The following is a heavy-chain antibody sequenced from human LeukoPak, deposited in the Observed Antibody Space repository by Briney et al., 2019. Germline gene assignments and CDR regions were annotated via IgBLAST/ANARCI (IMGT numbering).Heavy chain of an antibody. CDR3: ARSGYSYGYVTWYFDL. J-gene: IGHJ2*01. V-gene: IGHV4-59*01. CDR2: IYYSGST. Sequence: SETLSLTCTVSGGSISSYYWSWTRQPPGKGLKWIGYIYYSGSTNYNPTLKSRVTISVDTSKNQFSLKLSSVTAADTAVYYCARSGYSYGYVTWYFDLWGRGNLVTVSS. CDR1: GGSISSYY. D-gene: IGHD5-18*01.